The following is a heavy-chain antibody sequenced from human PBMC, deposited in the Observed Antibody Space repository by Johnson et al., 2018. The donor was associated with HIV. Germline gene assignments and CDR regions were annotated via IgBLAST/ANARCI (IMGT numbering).Heavy chain of an antibody. CDR1: GFTISDHY. CDR2: ISNSGDGT. Sequence: VQLVESGGGLVQPGGSLRLSCAASGFTISDHYMDWVRQAPGKGLEWVSSISNSGDGTYYADSVKGRFTISRDNSKNTLFVQMNRLRVEDTAVYYCARSIGKYAFDIWGQGTMVTVSS. V-gene: IGHV3-23*04. J-gene: IGHJ3*02. D-gene: IGHD3-10*01. CDR3: ARSIGKYAFDI.